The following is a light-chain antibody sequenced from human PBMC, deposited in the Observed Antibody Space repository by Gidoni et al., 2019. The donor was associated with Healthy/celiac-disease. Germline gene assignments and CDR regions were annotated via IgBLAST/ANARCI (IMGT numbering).Light chain of an antibody. Sequence: QSALTQPASVSGPPGQSTTISCTGTSSDVGSYNLVSWYQQHPGKAPKLMIYEGSKRPSGVSNRFSGSKSGNTASLTISGLQAEDEADYYCCSYAGSSTFDVVFGGGTKLTVL. CDR3: CSYAGSSTFDVV. CDR2: EGS. V-gene: IGLV2-23*03. J-gene: IGLJ2*01. CDR1: SSDVGSYNL.